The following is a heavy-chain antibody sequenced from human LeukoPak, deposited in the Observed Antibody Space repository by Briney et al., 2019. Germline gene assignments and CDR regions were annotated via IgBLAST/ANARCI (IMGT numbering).Heavy chain of an antibody. CDR1: GFSFSSYG. D-gene: IGHD2-15*01. Sequence: GGSLRLSCAASGFSFSSYGMHWVRQAPGKGLEWVAFIRYDGSNKYYADSVKGRFTISRDNSKNTLYLQMNSLRAEDTAVYYCAAGYCSGGSCYFDYWGQGTLVTVSS. V-gene: IGHV3-30*02. J-gene: IGHJ4*02. CDR2: IRYDGSNK. CDR3: AAGYCSGGSCYFDY.